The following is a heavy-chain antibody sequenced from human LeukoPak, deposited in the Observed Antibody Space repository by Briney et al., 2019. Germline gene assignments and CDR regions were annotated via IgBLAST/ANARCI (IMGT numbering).Heavy chain of an antibody. CDR3: ARDQDSSGYYHYFDY. D-gene: IGHD3-22*01. Sequence: GGSLRLSCAASGFTFSSYSMNWVRQAPGKGLEWVLSISSSSSYIYYADSVKGRFTISRDNAKNSLYLQMNSLRAEDTAVYYCARDQDSSGYYHYFDYWGQGTLVTVSS. CDR1: GFTFSSYS. V-gene: IGHV3-21*01. J-gene: IGHJ4*02. CDR2: ISSSSSYI.